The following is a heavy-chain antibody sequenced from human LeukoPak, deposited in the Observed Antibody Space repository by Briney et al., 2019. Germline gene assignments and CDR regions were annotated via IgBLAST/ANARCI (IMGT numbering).Heavy chain of an antibody. CDR3: ASLLTIWGLGAFDI. Sequence: KPSETLSLTCTVSGGSISSSSYYWSWIRQPPGKGLEWIGYIYYNGSTNYNPSLKSRVTISVDTSKNQFSLKLSSVTAADTAVYYCASLLTIWGLGAFDIWGQGTMVTVSS. V-gene: IGHV4-61*01. J-gene: IGHJ3*02. D-gene: IGHD3-3*01. CDR2: IYYNGST. CDR1: GGSISSSSYY.